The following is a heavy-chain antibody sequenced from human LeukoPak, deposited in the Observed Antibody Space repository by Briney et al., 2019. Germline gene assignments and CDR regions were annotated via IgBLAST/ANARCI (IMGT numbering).Heavy chain of an antibody. V-gene: IGHV4-30-4*01. CDR1: GGSISSGDYY. Sequence: SETLSLTCTVSGGSISSGDYYWSWIRQPPGKGLECIGYIYDIGITYYNPYLKSRLSISLDTSKNQFSLKATSVTAADTAVYYCARVRPDYYYGVDVWGQGTTVTVSS. CDR3: ARVRPDYYYGVDV. J-gene: IGHJ6*02. CDR2: IYDIGIT.